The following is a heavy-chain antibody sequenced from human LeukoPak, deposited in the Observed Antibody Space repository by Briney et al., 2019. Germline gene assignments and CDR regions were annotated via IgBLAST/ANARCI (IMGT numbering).Heavy chain of an antibody. CDR2: ISAYNGNT. CDR3: ARDREIVATNINWFDP. J-gene: IGHJ5*02. V-gene: IGHV1-18*01. D-gene: IGHD5-12*01. CDR1: GYTFTSYG. Sequence: ASVMVSCKASGYTFTSYGISWVRQAPGQGLEWMGWISAYNGNTNYAQKLQGRVTMTTDTSTSTAYMELRSLRSDDTAVYYCARDREIVATNINWFDPWGQGTLVTVSS.